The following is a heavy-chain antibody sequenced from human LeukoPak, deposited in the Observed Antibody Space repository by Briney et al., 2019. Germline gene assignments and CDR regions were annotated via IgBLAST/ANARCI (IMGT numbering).Heavy chain of an antibody. CDR3: ARTSKYSFDI. CDR2: IKHDASDK. J-gene: IGHJ3*02. V-gene: IGHV3-7*04. CDR1: GFTFSDYW. D-gene: IGHD2/OR15-2a*01. Sequence: PGGSLRLSCAASGFTFSDYWMSWVRQAPGKGLEWVAHIKHDASDKYYVDSVKGRFTISRDNAKNSLYLPMNSLRAEDTAVYYCARTSKYSFDIWGQGTMVTVSS.